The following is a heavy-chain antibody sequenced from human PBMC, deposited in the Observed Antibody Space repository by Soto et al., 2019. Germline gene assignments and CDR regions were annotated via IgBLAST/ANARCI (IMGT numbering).Heavy chain of an antibody. J-gene: IGHJ5*01. CDR2: TYYRSKWFN. CDR1: EDSYSGTTPL. D-gene: IGHD2-8*01. V-gene: IGHV6-1*01. CDR3: ARLIGNSWLDS. Sequence: QTLLLSCPISEDSYSGTTPLLDCIRQSTSSALVLLGRTYYRSKWFNDYAVSVKGRISINPDTSNNQFSLQLNSVTPDDTAVYYCARLIGNSWLDSWGQGTLVTVSS.